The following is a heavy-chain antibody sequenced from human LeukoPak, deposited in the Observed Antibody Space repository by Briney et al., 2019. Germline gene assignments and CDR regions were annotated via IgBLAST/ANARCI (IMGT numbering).Heavy chain of an antibody. CDR3: TTAPAMVDY. Sequence: AGGSLRLSCAASGFTFSNAWMSWVRQAPGKGLEWVGRIKSKTDGGTTDYAEPVKGRFTISRDDSKNRLDLQMNTLKAEDTAVYFCTTAPAMVDYWGQGTLVTVSS. CDR2: IKSKTDGGTT. D-gene: IGHD2-2*01. V-gene: IGHV3-15*01. J-gene: IGHJ4*02. CDR1: GFTFSNAW.